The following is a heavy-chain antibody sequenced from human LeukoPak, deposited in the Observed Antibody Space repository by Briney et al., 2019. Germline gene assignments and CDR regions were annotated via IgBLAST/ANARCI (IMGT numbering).Heavy chain of an antibody. CDR2: INPNSGGT. V-gene: IGHV1-2*04. J-gene: IGHJ4*02. Sequence: ASVKVSCKASGYTFTGYYMHWVRQAPGQGLEWMGWINPNSGGTNYAQKFQGWVTMTRDTSISTAYMELSRLRSDDTAVYYCARAPMVRGVLFDYWGQGTLVTVSS. D-gene: IGHD3-10*01. CDR3: ARAPMVRGVLFDY. CDR1: GYTFTGYY.